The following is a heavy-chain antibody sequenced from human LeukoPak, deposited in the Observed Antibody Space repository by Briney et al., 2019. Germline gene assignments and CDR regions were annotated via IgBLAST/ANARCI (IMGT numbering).Heavy chain of an antibody. J-gene: IGHJ4*02. CDR2: IYYSGST. Sequence: SETLSLTCTVSGGSISSYYWSWIRQPPGKGLEWIGYIYYSGSTNYNPSLKSRVTISVDTSKNQFSLKLSSVTAADTAVYYCARSVVGANCYFDYWGQGTLVTVSS. CDR1: GGSISSYY. CDR3: ARSVVGANCYFDY. D-gene: IGHD1-26*01. V-gene: IGHV4-59*01.